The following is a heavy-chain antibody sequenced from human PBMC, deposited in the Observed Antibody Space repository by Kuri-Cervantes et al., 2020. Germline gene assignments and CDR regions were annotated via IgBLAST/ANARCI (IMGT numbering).Heavy chain of an antibody. D-gene: IGHD6-13*01. Sequence: GESLKISCAASGFTFSSYGMHWVRQAPGKGLEWVAVIWYDGSNKYYADSVKGRFTISRGNSKNTLYLQMNSLRAEDTAVYYCAREEGKIIAAARYDAFDIWGQGTMVTVSS. CDR2: IWYDGSNK. J-gene: IGHJ3*02. V-gene: IGHV3-33*01. CDR1: GFTFSSYG. CDR3: AREEGKIIAAARYDAFDI.